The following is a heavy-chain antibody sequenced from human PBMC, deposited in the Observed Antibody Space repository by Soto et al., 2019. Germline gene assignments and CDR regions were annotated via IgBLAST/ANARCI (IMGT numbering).Heavy chain of an antibody. CDR2: IYWDDDK. CDR3: AHATYGDYFGH. D-gene: IGHD4-17*01. Sequence: QITLKESGPTLVKPTQTLTLTCTFSGFSLSTSGVGVGWIRQPRGKALEWLALIYWDDDKRYSPSLKSRLTITKDTSKNQVVLTMTNMDPADTATYYCAHATYGDYFGHWGQGTLVTVST. V-gene: IGHV2-5*02. CDR1: GFSLSTSGVG. J-gene: IGHJ4*02.